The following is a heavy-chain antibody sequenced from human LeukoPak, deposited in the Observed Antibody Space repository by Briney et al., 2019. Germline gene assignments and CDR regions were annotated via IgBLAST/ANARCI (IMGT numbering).Heavy chain of an antibody. Sequence: PSETLSLTCTVSGGSISSGGYYWSWIRQHPGKGLEWIGYIYYSGSTYYNPSLRSRVTISVDTSKNQFSLKLSSVTAADTAVYFCARRRVEVASTDGASGAFDIWGQGTMVTVSS. V-gene: IGHV4-31*03. J-gene: IGHJ3*02. CDR2: IYYSGST. D-gene: IGHD2-15*01. CDR1: GGSISSGGYY. CDR3: ARRRVEVASTDGASGAFDI.